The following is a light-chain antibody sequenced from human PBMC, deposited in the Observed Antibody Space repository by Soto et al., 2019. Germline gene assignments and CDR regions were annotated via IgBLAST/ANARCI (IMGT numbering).Light chain of an antibody. V-gene: IGKV4-1*01. Sequence: VMTQSPDSLAVSLGERATINCRSSQSVLYSSNNKNYLAWYQQKPGQPPRLLFYWASTRASGVPDRFSGSGSGTDFTLTISWLQAEDVAVYYCQEYYSTLRAFGQGTKVEIK. J-gene: IGKJ1*01. CDR2: WAS. CDR1: QSVLYSSNNKNY. CDR3: QEYYSTLRA.